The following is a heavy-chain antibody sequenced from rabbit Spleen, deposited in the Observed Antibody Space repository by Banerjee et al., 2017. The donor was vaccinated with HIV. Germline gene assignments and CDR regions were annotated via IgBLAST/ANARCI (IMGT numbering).Heavy chain of an antibody. J-gene: IGHJ4*01. D-gene: IGHD2-1*01. CDR3: ARDLNGAIGWNFGW. CDR2: INAGTGRA. CDR1: VFSFSNKAV. V-gene: IGHV1S45*01. Sequence: QELLGECGGRLVKPEGLLKLCCTASVFSFSNKAVMCGVRQAPGKGLEWIGCINAGTGRAVYASWAKGRYTFSKTSSTTVTLEMTSLTAADTATYFCARDLNGAIGWNFGWWGQGTLVTVS.